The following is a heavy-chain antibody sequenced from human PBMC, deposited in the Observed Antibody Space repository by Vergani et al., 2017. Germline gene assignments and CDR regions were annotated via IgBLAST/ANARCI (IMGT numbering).Heavy chain of an antibody. V-gene: IGHV4-38-2*01. CDR3: ARGLRVRFFVGPAAPAHMDV. CDR2: IYHSGST. D-gene: IGHD3-3*01. CDR1: GYSISSGYY. Sequence: QLQLQESGPGLVKPSETLSLTCAVSGYSISSGYYWGWIRQPPGKGLEWIGSIYHSGSTYYNPSLKSRVTISVDTSKNQFSLKLSSVTAADTAVYYCARGLRVRFFVGPAAPAHMDVWGKGTTVTVSS. J-gene: IGHJ6*03.